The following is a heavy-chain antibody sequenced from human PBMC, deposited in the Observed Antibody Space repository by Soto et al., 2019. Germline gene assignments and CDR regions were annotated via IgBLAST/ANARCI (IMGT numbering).Heavy chain of an antibody. CDR3: ARHFSVDYFDY. CDR2: IYYSGTT. CDR1: GDSITSNSYF. V-gene: IGHV4-39*01. J-gene: IGHJ4*02. Sequence: QLQLQESGPGLVKPSETLSLTCTVSGDSITSNSYFWAWIRQPPGKGLEWIGSIYYSGTTYYNPSLKSRVTISVDRSKNQFPLKLSSVTAATTAVYYCARHFSVDYFDYWGQGALVTVSS.